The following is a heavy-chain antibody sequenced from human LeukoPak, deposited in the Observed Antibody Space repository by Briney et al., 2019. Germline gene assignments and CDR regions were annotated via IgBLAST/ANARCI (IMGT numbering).Heavy chain of an antibody. V-gene: IGHV3-30*02. D-gene: IGHD3-22*01. CDR1: GFTFSSYG. Sequence: PGGSLRHSCAASGFTFSSYGMHWVRQAPGKGLEWVAFIRYDGSNKYYADSVKGRFTISRDNSKNTLYLQMNSLRAEDTAVYYCAKSSDYYDSRGGAFDIWGQGTMVTVSS. CDR3: AKSSDYYDSRGGAFDI. J-gene: IGHJ3*02. CDR2: IRYDGSNK.